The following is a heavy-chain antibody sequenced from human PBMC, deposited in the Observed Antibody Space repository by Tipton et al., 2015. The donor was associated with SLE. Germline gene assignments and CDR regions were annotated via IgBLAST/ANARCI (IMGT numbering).Heavy chain of an antibody. Sequence: TLSLTCAVYGGSFSGYYWSWIRQPPGKGLEWIGEINHSGSTNYNPSLKSRVTISVDTSKNQFSLKVSSVTAADTAVDYCARGRSSSWTDFDYWGQGTLVTVSS. V-gene: IGHV4-34*01. CDR3: ARGRSSSWTDFDY. D-gene: IGHD6-13*01. CDR1: GGSFSGYY. J-gene: IGHJ4*02. CDR2: INHSGST.